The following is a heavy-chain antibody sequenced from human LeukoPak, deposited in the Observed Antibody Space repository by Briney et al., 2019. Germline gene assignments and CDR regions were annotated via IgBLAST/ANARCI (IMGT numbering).Heavy chain of an antibody. CDR1: GGSISSSSYH. Sequence: PSETLSLTCTISGGSISSSSYHWGWIRQPPGKGLEWIGSIYYSGSTYYNPSLKSRVTISADTSKNQFSLKLSSVTAADTAVYYCARRPARVTMIRAAFDIWGQGTMVTVSS. D-gene: IGHD3-22*01. V-gene: IGHV4-39*07. J-gene: IGHJ3*02. CDR3: ARRPARVTMIRAAFDI. CDR2: IYYSGST.